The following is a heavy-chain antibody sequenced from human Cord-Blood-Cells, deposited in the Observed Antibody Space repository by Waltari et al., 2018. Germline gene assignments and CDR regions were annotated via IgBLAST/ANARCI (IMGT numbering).Heavy chain of an antibody. J-gene: IGHJ6*02. Sequence: QVQLQQWGAGLLKPSETLSLTCAVHGGSFSGYYLSWIRTPPGKGRAGIGEINHSGSTNYNPSPKSRVTISVDTSKNQFSLKLSSVTAADTAVYYCARGLKQQLVRYGMDVWGQGTTVTVSS. CDR3: ARGLKQQLVRYGMDV. CDR2: INHSGST. D-gene: IGHD6-13*01. V-gene: IGHV4-34*01. CDR1: GGSFSGYY.